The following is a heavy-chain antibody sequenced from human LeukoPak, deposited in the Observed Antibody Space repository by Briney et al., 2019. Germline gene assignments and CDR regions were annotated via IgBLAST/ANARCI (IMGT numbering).Heavy chain of an antibody. V-gene: IGHV3-11*01. CDR3: ARGRVAAAGTKWYFDL. Sequence: GGSLRLSCAASGFIFSDYYMTWVRQAPGKGLEWVSFISYTRSTIYYADPVKGRFTISRDNAQNSLYLQMNSLTVEDAAVYYCARGRVAAAGTKWYFDLWGRGSLVTVSS. J-gene: IGHJ2*01. CDR2: ISYTRSTI. D-gene: IGHD6-13*01. CDR1: GFIFSDYY.